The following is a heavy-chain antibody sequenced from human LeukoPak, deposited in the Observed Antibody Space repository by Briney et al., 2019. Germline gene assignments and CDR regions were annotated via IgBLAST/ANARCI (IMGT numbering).Heavy chain of an antibody. CDR1: GFTFSSYW. V-gene: IGHV3-7*01. J-gene: IGHJ4*02. CDR2: IKQDGSEK. D-gene: IGHD6-13*01. CDR3: ARGPRYSSSWYDY. Sequence: SGGSLRLSCAASGFTFSSYWMSWVRQAPGKGLEWVANIKQDGSEKYYVDSVKGRFTISRDNAKNSLYLQMNSLRAEDTAVYYCARGPRYSSSWYDYWGQGILVTVSS.